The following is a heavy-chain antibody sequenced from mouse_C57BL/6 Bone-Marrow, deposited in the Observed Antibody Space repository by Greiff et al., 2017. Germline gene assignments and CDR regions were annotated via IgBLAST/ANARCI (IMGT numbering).Heavy chain of an antibody. CDR1: GYTFTSYW. CDR2: IYPGSGST. V-gene: IGHV1-55*01. Sequence: VKLQQPGAELVKPGASVKMSCKASGYTFTSYWITWVKQRPGQGLEWIGDIYPGSGSTNYNEKFKSKATLTVDTSSSTAYMQLSSLTSEDSAVYYYAREPPFITTGVATDYWGQGTTLTVSS. J-gene: IGHJ2*01. CDR3: AREPPFITTGVATDY. D-gene: IGHD1-1*01.